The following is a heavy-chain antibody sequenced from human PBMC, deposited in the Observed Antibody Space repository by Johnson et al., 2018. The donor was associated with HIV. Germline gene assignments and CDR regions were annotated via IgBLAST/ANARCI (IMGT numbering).Heavy chain of an antibody. CDR3: AKVGREIAAISDAFDI. J-gene: IGHJ3*02. V-gene: IGHV3-64*01. D-gene: IGHD5-24*01. CDR1: GFIFSSYA. CDR2: ISCDGSNT. Sequence: VQLVESGGGLVQPGGSLRLSCAASGFIFSSYAMHWVRQAPGKGLEYISTISCDGSNTYYANSVKGRFTISRDNSKNTMYLQMESLRAEDMAVYDCAKVGREIAAISDAFDIWGQGTMVAVSS.